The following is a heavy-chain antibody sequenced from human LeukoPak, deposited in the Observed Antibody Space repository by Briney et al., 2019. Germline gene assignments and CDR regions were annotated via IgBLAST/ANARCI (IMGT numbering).Heavy chain of an antibody. CDR3: ARDPHDTYYDFWSGYYTEHYFDY. Sequence: GGSLRLSCAASGFTFSSYSMNWVRQAPGKGLEWVSYISSSSSTIYYADSGKGRFTISRDNAKNSLYLQMNSLRAEDTAVYYCARDPHDTYYDFWSGYYTEHYFDYWGQGTLVTVSS. D-gene: IGHD3-3*01. CDR2: ISSSSSTI. J-gene: IGHJ4*02. V-gene: IGHV3-48*01. CDR1: GFTFSSYS.